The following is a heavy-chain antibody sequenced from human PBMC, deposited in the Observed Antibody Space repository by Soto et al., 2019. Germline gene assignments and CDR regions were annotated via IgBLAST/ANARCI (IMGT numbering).Heavy chain of an antibody. CDR3: ARVGPYDSQSYMFRYDRFDP. D-gene: IGHD3-10*01. V-gene: IGHV3-11*01. CDR2: ISGSGSTM. CDR1: GFTFSDYY. J-gene: IGHJ5*02. Sequence: GGSLRLSCAASGFTFSDYYMSWIRQAPGQGLEWISYISGSGSTMYYADSVKGRFTISRDNAKGSVYLQMSGLRAEDTAVYYCARVGPYDSQSYMFRYDRFDPWGQGTQVTVSS.